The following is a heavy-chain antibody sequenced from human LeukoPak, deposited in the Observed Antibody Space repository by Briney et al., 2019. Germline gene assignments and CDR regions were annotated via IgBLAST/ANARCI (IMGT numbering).Heavy chain of an antibody. CDR1: EFTFANFA. D-gene: IGHD3-22*01. CDR2: TSGTVAGT. CDR3: DKGRGDQDSSGLYDSFDI. V-gene: IGHV3-23*01. J-gene: IGHJ3*02. Sequence: GGSLRLSCAAPEFTFANFAMSSVCQAPGKGLQWVSTTSGTVAGTYYTDSVKGRFTISRDNSKTTIYLQMNSLRAKDTAVYYCDKGRGDQDSSGLYDSFDIWGHGTMVTVSS.